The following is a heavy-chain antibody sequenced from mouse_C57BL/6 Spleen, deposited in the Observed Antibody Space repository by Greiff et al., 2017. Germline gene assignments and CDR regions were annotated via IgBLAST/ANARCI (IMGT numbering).Heavy chain of an antibody. J-gene: IGHJ4*01. Sequence: EVNVVESGGGLVKPGGSLKLSCAASGFTFSDYGMHWVRQAPEKGLEWVAYISSGSSTIYYAYTVKGRFTISRDNAKNTLFLQMTSLRSEDTAMYYCARGGYDRNYAMDYWGQGTSVTVSS. CDR2: ISSGSSTI. CDR3: ARGGYDRNYAMDY. V-gene: IGHV5-17*01. CDR1: GFTFSDYG. D-gene: IGHD2-2*01.